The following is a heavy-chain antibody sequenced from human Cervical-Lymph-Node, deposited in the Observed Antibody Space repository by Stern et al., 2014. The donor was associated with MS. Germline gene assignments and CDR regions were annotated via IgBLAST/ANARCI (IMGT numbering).Heavy chain of an antibody. J-gene: IGHJ6*02. CDR2: IIPSFGTA. CDR3: ARGELKEGLVRGMDV. Sequence: VQLVESGAEVKKPGSSVKVSCKASGGTFSSYALSWVRLAPGQGLEWMGGIIPSFGTANYAQKFQGRVTITADESTSTAYMELSSLRSEDTAVYYCARGELKEGLVRGMDVWGQGTTVTVSS. D-gene: IGHD1-26*01. V-gene: IGHV1-69*01. CDR1: GGTFSSYA.